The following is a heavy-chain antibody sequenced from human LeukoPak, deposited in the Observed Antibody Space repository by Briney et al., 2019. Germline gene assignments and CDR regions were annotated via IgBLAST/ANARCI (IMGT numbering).Heavy chain of an antibody. J-gene: IGHJ6*02. CDR3: ARHSRPYYYYGMDV. CDR1: GGSISSYY. Sequence: PSETLSLTCTVSGGSISSYYWSWIRQPPGKGLEWIGYIYYSGSTNYNPSLKSRVTISVDTSKNQFSLKLSSVTAADTAVYYCARHSRPYYYYGMDVWGQGTTVTVSS. CDR2: IYYSGST. V-gene: IGHV4-59*08. D-gene: IGHD6-6*01.